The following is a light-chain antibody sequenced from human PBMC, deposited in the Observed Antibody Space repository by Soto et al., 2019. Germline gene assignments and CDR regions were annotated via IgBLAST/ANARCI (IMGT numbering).Light chain of an antibody. Sequence: DIVMTQSPATLSVSPGERATLSCRASQSVGTNLAWYQQKPGQAPRLLIYGASTRATGIPARFSGSGSGTEFNLAISSLQSEDFAVYYCQQYNNWTWTFGQGTKVEIK. CDR1: QSVGTN. V-gene: IGKV3-15*01. CDR2: GAS. J-gene: IGKJ1*01. CDR3: QQYNNWTWT.